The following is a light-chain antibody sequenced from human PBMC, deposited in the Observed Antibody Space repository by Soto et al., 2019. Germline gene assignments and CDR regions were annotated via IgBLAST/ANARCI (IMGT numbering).Light chain of an antibody. CDR1: QSISAY. CDR2: AAT. J-gene: IGKJ5*01. Sequence: DIQMTQSPSSLFASVGDRVTITCRASQSISAYLSWYQQRPGKAPSLLIYAATRLHSGVPSRFSGSGSGTDFTLTISSLQPEDFATYYCQRSYRSISFGQGTRLEMK. V-gene: IGKV1-39*01. CDR3: QRSYRSIS.